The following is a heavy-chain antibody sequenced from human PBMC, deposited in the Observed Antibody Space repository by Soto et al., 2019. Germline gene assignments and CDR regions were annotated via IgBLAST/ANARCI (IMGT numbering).Heavy chain of an antibody. CDR2: TKPDGSKN. J-gene: IGHJ4*02. CDR1: GFTFSGFW. Sequence: EVLVVESGGGLVQPGGSLRLSCAASGFTFSGFWMTWVRQAPGKGLQWVATTKPDGSKNFYVDSVKGRFTISRDNAKNLFFLQMNSLRAEDTAVYYCARESTWSFDYWGQGSLVTVSS. CDR3: ARESTWSFDY. V-gene: IGHV3-7*01. D-gene: IGHD3-16*01.